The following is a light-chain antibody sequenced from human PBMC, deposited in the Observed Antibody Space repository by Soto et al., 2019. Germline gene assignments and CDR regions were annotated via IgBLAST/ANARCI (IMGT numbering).Light chain of an antibody. CDR3: SSHGGSNNFYV. CDR1: SSEVGAYNY. CDR2: EVS. J-gene: IGLJ1*01. Sequence: QSALTQPPSASGSPGQSVTISCTGTSSEVGAYNYVSWYQQHPGKAPKLMIHEVSKRPSGLPDRFSASKSGNPASLTVSGLQAEDEADYYCSSHGGSNNFYVFGTGTKVTVL. V-gene: IGLV2-8*01.